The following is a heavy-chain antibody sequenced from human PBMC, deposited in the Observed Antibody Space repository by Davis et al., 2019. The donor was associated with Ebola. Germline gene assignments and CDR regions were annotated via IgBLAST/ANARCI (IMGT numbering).Heavy chain of an antibody. CDR2: MNSSGSFA. CDR3: ARSGGDCYSRGDCYFQH. CDR1: GFSFSNAW. D-gene: IGHD2-21*02. V-gene: IGHV3-21*01. Sequence: PGGSLRLSCAASGFSFSNAWMSWVRQAHGKGLEWVSFMNSSGSFASSADSVKGRFTISRDNAKDSLYLHMNSLRAEDTAVYYCARSGGDCYSRGDCYFQHWGQGTLVTVSS. J-gene: IGHJ1*01.